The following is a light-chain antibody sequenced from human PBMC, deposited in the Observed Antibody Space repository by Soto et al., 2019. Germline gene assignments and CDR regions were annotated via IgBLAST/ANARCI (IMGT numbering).Light chain of an antibody. CDR2: AAS. Sequence: DIQMTQSPSSLSASVGDRVTITCRASQGVSTWLAWYQQKPEKAPKVLIYAASSLQSGVPSRFSGSGSGTDFILTISRLQPEDFASYYCQQYNSFPWTFGQGTKVEMK. V-gene: IGKV1D-16*01. J-gene: IGKJ1*01. CDR3: QQYNSFPWT. CDR1: QGVSTW.